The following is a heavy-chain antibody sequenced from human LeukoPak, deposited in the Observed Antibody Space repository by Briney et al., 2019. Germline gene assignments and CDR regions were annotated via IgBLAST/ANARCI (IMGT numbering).Heavy chain of an antibody. D-gene: IGHD6-13*01. V-gene: IGHV4-59*12. CDR2: IYYSGST. CDR3: ARVVSSSWYVDYYYYYMDV. CDR1: GGSISSYY. J-gene: IGHJ6*03. Sequence: SETLSLTCTVSGGSISSYYWSWIRQPPGKGLEWIGYIYYSGSTNYNPSLKSRVTISVDTSKNQFSLKLSSVTAADTAVYYCARVVSSSWYVDYYYYYMDVWGKGTTVTISS.